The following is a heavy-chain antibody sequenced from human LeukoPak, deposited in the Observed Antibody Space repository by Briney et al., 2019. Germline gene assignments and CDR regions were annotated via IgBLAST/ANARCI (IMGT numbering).Heavy chain of an antibody. V-gene: IGHV1-18*01. CDR2: ISPYNGNT. CDR1: GYTFTSYG. Sequence: ASVKVSCKASGYTFTSYGLSWVRQAPGQGLEWMGWISPYNGNTNYAQKLQGRVALTTDTSTRTAYMELRSLRSDDTAVYYCARDIAGELLDYWGQGTLVTVSS. D-gene: IGHD1-26*01. CDR3: ARDIAGELLDY. J-gene: IGHJ4*02.